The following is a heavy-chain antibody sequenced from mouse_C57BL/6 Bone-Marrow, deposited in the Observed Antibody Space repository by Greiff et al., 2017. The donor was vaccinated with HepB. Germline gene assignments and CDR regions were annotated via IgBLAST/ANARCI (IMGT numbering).Heavy chain of an antibody. Sequence: EVKLMESGGGLVQPKGSLKLSCAASGFSFNTYAMNWVRQAPGKGLEWVARIRSKSNNYATYYADSVKDRFTISRDDSESMLYLQMNNLKTEDTAMYYCVRQYGSSYFDYWGQGTTLTVSS. CDR1: GFSFNTYA. CDR3: VRQYGSSYFDY. J-gene: IGHJ2*01. D-gene: IGHD1-1*01. V-gene: IGHV10-1*01. CDR2: IRSKSNNYAT.